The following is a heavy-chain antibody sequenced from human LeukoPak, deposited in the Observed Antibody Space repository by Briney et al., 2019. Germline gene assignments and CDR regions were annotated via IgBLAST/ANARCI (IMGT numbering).Heavy chain of an antibody. J-gene: IGHJ4*02. Sequence: GGSLRLSCAASGFTFDDYTMHWVRHAPGKGLEWVSLISWDGGSTYYADSVKGRFTISRDNSKISLYLQMNSLRTEDTALYYCAKDGGGGYYPYYFDYWGQGTLVTVSS. CDR2: ISWDGGST. D-gene: IGHD3-22*01. V-gene: IGHV3-43*01. CDR1: GFTFDDYT. CDR3: AKDGGGGYYPYYFDY.